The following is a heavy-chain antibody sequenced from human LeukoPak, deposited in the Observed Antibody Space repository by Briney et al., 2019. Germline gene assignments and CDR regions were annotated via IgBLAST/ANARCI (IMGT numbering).Heavy chain of an antibody. CDR3: ASRHYYDSSGYGDAFDI. V-gene: IGHV3-11*04. Sequence: GGSLRLSCTASGFTFSDYYMSWIRQAPGKGLEWVSYISSSGSTIYYADSVKGRFTISRDNAKNSLYLQMNSLRAEDTAVYYCASRHYYDSSGYGDAFDIWGQGTMVIVSS. J-gene: IGHJ3*02. D-gene: IGHD3-22*01. CDR2: ISSSGSTI. CDR1: GFTFSDYY.